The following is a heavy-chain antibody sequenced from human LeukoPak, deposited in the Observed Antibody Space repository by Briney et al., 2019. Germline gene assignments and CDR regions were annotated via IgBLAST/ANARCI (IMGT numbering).Heavy chain of an antibody. CDR3: ARGGGGLTY. J-gene: IGHJ4*02. D-gene: IGHD3-9*01. V-gene: IGHV1-2*02. CDR2: VHSNSGVT. Sequence: ASVKVSCKAPGYTFTDYYIHWVRQAPGQGLEWMGWVHSNSGVTKYVQKFQGRVTMTRDTSITTTYMELSRLTSDDTALYYCARGGGGLTYWGQGTLVTVSS. CDR1: GYTFTDYY.